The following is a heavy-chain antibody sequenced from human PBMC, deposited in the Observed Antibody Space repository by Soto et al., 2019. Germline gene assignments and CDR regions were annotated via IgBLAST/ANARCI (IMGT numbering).Heavy chain of an antibody. CDR1: GYSFTTYW. Sequence: XESLKISSKCSGYSFTTYWIGLVRQMPGKGLEWMGIIYHGDSDTRYSPSFEGQVTISADKSISTAYLQWSGLKASDTAMYYCARGSVSYYFDYWGHGTLVTVSS. V-gene: IGHV5-51*01. CDR2: IYHGDSDT. D-gene: IGHD3-10*01. CDR3: ARGSVSYYFDY. J-gene: IGHJ4*01.